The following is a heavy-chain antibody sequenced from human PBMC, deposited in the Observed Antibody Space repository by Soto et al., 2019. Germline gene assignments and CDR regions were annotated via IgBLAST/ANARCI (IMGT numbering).Heavy chain of an antibody. D-gene: IGHD3-3*01. CDR1: GFTFDDYG. CDR3: ACVYDFWSGYYMVITYYFDD. V-gene: IGHV3-20*04. J-gene: IGHJ4*02. Sequence: PGGSLRLSCAASGFTFDDYGMSWVRQAPGKGLEWVTGINWNGGSTGYADSVKGRFTISRDNAKNSLYLQMNSLRAEDTVLYYFACVYDFWSGYYMVITYYFDDWGQGTLVTVSS. CDR2: INWNGGST.